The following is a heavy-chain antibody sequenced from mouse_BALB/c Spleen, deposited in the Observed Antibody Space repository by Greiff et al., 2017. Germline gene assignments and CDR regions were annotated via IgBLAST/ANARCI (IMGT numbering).Heavy chain of an antibody. D-gene: IGHD4-1*01. CDR3: ARDHWLDY. CDR1: GFTFSDYY. Sequence: EVKLMESGGGLVKPGGSLKLSCAASGFTFSDYYMYWVRQTPEKRLEWVATISDGGSYTYYPDSVKGRFTISRDNAKNNLYLQMSSLKSEDTAMYYCARDHWLDYWGQGTTLTVSS. J-gene: IGHJ2*01. CDR2: ISDGGSYT. V-gene: IGHV5-4*02.